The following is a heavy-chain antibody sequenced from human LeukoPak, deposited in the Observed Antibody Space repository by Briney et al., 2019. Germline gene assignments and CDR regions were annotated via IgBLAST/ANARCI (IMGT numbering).Heavy chain of an antibody. Sequence: PGGSLRLSCAASGFTFSSYAMSWVRQAPGKGLEWVSGISGSGGGSTYDADSVKGRFTISRDNSKNTLYLQMNSLRAEDTAVYYCANPYYDFWSGYPPPPSYWGQGTLVTVSS. V-gene: IGHV3-23*01. CDR2: ISGSGGGST. CDR3: ANPYYDFWSGYPPPPSY. CDR1: GFTFSSYA. D-gene: IGHD3-3*01. J-gene: IGHJ4*02.